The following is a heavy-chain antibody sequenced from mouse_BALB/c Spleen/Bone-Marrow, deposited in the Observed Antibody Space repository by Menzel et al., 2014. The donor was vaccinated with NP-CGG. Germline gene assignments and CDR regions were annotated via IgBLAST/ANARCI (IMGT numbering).Heavy chain of an antibody. CDR3: ARHGSGYD. Sequence: EVKLVESGGGLVKPGGSLKLSCAASGFAFSSYDMSWVRRTPEKRLEWVAYISSGGGNTYYPDTVKGRFTISRDNAKNTLYLQMSSLKSEDTAMYYCARHGSGYDWGQGTTLTVSS. J-gene: IGHJ2*01. CDR1: GFAFSSYD. D-gene: IGHD3-1*01. V-gene: IGHV5-12-1*01. CDR2: ISSGGGNT.